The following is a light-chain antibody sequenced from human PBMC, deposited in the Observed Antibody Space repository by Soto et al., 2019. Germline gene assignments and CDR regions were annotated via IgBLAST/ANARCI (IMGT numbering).Light chain of an antibody. Sequence: EIVMTQSPATLSVSPGETATLSCRASQSVGSAVAWYQHKPGQAPRLLIVGASIRATGVPGRFSGGGSGTEFTLPISSLQSEDFAVYSCQQYKNWPPLTFGGGTTVESK. V-gene: IGKV3-15*01. CDR3: QQYKNWPPLT. J-gene: IGKJ4*01. CDR1: QSVGSA. CDR2: GAS.